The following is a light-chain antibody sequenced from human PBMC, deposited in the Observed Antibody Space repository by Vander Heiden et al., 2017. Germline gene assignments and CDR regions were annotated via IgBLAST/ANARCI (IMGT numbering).Light chain of an antibody. V-gene: IGLV1-51*01. J-gene: IGLJ3*02. CDR3: GAWDNSLNTVV. CDR1: SSNIGSYY. Sequence: QSVLTQPPPLSAAPGQRVTISCSGSSSNIGSYYVSWYQQHPGTAPKLLIYDNDKRPSGIPDRFSGSKSGTSATLGITGLQTGDEADYYCGAWDNSLNTVVFGGGTKLTVL. CDR2: DND.